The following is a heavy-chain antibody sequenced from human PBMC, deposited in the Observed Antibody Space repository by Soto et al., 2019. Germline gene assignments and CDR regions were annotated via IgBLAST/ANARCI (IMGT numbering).Heavy chain of an antibody. Sequence: GASVKVSCKASGYTFTSYGLSWVRQAPGQGLEWMGWISTYNDNTNYAQKLQGRVTMTTDTSTSTAYMELRSLRSDDTAVYYCARDARYYDSSGINWFDPWGQGTLVTVSS. CDR2: ISTYNDNT. J-gene: IGHJ5*02. D-gene: IGHD3-22*01. CDR1: GYTFTSYG. V-gene: IGHV1-18*01. CDR3: ARDARYYDSSGINWFDP.